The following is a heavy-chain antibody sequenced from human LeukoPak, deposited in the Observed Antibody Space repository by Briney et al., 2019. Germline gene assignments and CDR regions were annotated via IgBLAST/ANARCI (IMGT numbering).Heavy chain of an antibody. CDR1: GYTFASYG. J-gene: IGHJ6*02. Sequence: GASVKVSCKASGYTFASYGISWVRQAPGQGLEWMGWISAYNGNTNYAQKLQGRVTVTTDTSTSTAYMELRSLRSDDTAVYYCARDRDYDFWSGYYFVHYYGMDVWGQGTTVTVSS. V-gene: IGHV1-18*01. D-gene: IGHD3-3*01. CDR2: ISAYNGNT. CDR3: ARDRDYDFWSGYYFVHYYGMDV.